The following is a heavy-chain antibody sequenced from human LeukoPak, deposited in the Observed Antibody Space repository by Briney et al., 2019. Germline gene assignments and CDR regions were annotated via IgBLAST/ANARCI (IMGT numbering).Heavy chain of an antibody. D-gene: IGHD6-13*01. Sequence: ASVKVSFKASGYTFTSYGISGVGQARGQGGEGMGWISAYNGNTNYAQKLHGRVTMTTDTSTSTAYMELRSLRSDDTAVYYCAREWGIAATSFYYCGQGTLVTVSS. CDR3: AREWGIAATSFYY. CDR2: ISAYNGNT. CDR1: GYTFTSYG. V-gene: IGHV1-18*01. J-gene: IGHJ4*02.